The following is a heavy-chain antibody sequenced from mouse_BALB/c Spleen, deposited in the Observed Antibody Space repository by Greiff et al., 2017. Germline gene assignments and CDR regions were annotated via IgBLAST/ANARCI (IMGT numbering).Heavy chain of an antibody. D-gene: IGHD1-1*01. CDR3: AREDYGAMDY. V-gene: IGHV4-2*02. J-gene: IGHJ4*01. CDR2: INPGSSTI. CDR1: GFDFSRYW. Sequence: EVKLQESGGGLVQPGGSLNLSCAASGFDFSRYWMSWARQAPGKGQEWIGEINPGSSTINYTPSLKDKFIISRDNAKNTLYLQMSKVRSEDTALYYCAREDYGAMDYWGQGTSVTVSS.